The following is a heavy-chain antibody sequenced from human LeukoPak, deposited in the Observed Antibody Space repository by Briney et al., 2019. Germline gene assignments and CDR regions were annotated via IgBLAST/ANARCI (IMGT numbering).Heavy chain of an antibody. D-gene: IGHD6-13*01. CDR2: IYYSGST. J-gene: IGHJ5*02. CDR1: GGSISSSSYY. V-gene: IGHV4-39*07. CDR3: ARVAAAGRWFDP. Sequence: SETLSLTCTVSGGSISSSSYYWGWIRQPPGKGLEWIGSIYYSGSTYYNPSLKSRVTISVDTSKNQFSLELSSVTAADTAVYYCARVAAAGRWFDPWGQGTLVTVSS.